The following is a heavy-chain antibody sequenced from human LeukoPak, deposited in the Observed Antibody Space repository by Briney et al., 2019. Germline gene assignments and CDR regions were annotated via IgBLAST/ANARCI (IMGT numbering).Heavy chain of an antibody. CDR2: IHGSSDTT. Sequence: GGSLRLSCAASAFTLSSYAMSWVRQAPGKGLEWVSAIHGSSDTTYYADSVKGRFTISRDNSKNTVFLQMNSLRAEDTAVYYCARISGSRAWDFDYWGQGTLVTVSS. J-gene: IGHJ4*02. CDR1: AFTLSSYA. CDR3: ARISGSRAWDFDY. D-gene: IGHD1-26*01. V-gene: IGHV3-23*01.